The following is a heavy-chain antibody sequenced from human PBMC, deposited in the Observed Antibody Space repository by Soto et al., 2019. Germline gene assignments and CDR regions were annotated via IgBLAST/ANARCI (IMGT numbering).Heavy chain of an antibody. J-gene: IGHJ4*02. Sequence: ASVKVSCKASGYTFTSYGISWVRQAPGQGLEWMGWISAYNGNTNYAQKLQGRVTMTTDTSTSTAYMELRSLRSDDTAVYYCARDHHNPYYHGSGSRGDYWGQGTLVTVSS. CDR1: GYTFTSYG. CDR3: ARDHHNPYYHGSGSRGDY. V-gene: IGHV1-18*01. D-gene: IGHD3-10*01. CDR2: ISAYNGNT.